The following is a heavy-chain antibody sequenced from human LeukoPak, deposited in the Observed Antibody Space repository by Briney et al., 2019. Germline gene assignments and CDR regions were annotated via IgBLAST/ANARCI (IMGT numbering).Heavy chain of an antibody. CDR1: GFTFSDYG. J-gene: IGHJ4*02. CDR3: ARDVTARNYFDS. D-gene: IGHD2-21*02. Sequence: PGRSLRLSCAASGFTFSDYGMHWVRQAPGKGLEWVAVIWHDGSEKYYGDAVKGRFTISRDNAKNSLSLHMTNLRVEDTAIYYCARDVTARNYFDSWGQGTLVTVSS. CDR2: IWHDGSEK. V-gene: IGHV3-33*01.